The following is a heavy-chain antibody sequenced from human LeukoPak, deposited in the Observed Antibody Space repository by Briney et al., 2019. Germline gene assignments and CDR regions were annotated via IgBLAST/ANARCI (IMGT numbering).Heavy chain of an antibody. CDR1: GFTFSSYG. CDR2: ISYDGSNK. Sequence: PGGSLRLSGAASGFTFSSYGMHWVRQAPGKGLEWVAVISYDGSNKYYADSVKGRFTISRDNSKNTLYLQMNSLRAEDTAVYYCAQGNARRGSSGYDILDYWGQGTLVTVSS. D-gene: IGHD5-12*01. V-gene: IGHV3-30*18. J-gene: IGHJ4*02. CDR3: AQGNARRGSSGYDILDY.